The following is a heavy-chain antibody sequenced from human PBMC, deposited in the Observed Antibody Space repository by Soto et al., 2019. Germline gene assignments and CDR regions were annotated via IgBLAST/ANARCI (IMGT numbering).Heavy chain of an antibody. CDR2: ISWNSGGI. D-gene: IGHD3-9*01. Sequence: EVQLVESGGGLVQPDRSLRLSCAASGFTFDDYAMHWVRQGPGKGLEWVSGISWNSGGIGYADSVKGRFTISRDNAKNSLYLQMDRLRPEDTAFYYCAKSPHDILIGSPFDYWGQGTLVTVSS. V-gene: IGHV3-9*01. J-gene: IGHJ4*02. CDR3: AKSPHDILIGSPFDY. CDR1: GFTFDDYA.